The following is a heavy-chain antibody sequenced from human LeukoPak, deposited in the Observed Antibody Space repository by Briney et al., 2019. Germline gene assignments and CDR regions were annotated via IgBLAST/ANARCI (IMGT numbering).Heavy chain of an antibody. CDR3: AKEVMDYGDYYYYFDY. J-gene: IGHJ4*02. Sequence: PGWSLTLSCAASRFTFSSYGMHWIRQAPGKGLEWVAVISYDGSNKYYADSVKGRFTISRDNSKNTLYLQMNSLRAEDTAVCYCAKEVMDYGDYYYYFDYWGQGTLVTVSS. V-gene: IGHV3-30*18. CDR2: ISYDGSNK. CDR1: RFTFSSYG. D-gene: IGHD4-17*01.